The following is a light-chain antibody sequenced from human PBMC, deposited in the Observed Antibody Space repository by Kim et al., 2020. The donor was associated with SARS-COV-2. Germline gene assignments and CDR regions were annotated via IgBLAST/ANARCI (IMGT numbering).Light chain of an antibody. Sequence: ASVGDRVSITCRASQSISNHLTWYQQKPGKAPELLIYAASSLQSGVPSRFSGSGSGTDFILTISSLQPEDFATYYCQQTYSTPWTFGQGTKVDIK. CDR1: QSISNH. CDR3: QQTYSTPWT. J-gene: IGKJ1*01. V-gene: IGKV1-39*01. CDR2: AAS.